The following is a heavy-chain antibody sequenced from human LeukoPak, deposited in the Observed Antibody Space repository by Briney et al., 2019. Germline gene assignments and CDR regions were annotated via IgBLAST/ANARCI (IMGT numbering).Heavy chain of an antibody. CDR2: IRSKAYGGTT. CDR3: TRGDYGDYTTSDY. V-gene: IGHV3-49*03. D-gene: IGHD4-17*01. J-gene: IGHJ4*02. CDR1: GFTFGDYA. Sequence: GGSLRLSCTASGFTFGDYAMSWFRQAPGKGLEWVGFIRSKAYGGTTEYAASVKGRFTISRDDSRSIAYLQMNSLKTEDTAVYYCTRGDYGDYTTSDYWGQGTLVTVSS.